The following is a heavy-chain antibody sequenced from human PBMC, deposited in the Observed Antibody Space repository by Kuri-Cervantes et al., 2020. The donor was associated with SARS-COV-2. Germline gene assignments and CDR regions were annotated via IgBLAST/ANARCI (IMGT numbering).Heavy chain of an antibody. J-gene: IGHJ4*02. Sequence: SGPTLVKPTQTLILTCTFSGFSLTTSGMCVAWIRQPPGKALEWLARIDWDDDKYYKTSLNTRLSISKDTSKDQVVLTMTNVDPVDTATYYCARVQATTVIADFWGQGTLVTVSS. CDR2: IDWDDDK. V-gene: IGHV2-70*11. CDR3: ARVQATTVIADF. D-gene: IGHD4-11*01. CDR1: GFSLTTSGMC.